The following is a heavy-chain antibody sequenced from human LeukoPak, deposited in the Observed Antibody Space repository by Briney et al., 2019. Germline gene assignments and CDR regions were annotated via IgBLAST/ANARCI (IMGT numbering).Heavy chain of an antibody. CDR3: ARDHCSSTSCYVYYYYGMDV. Sequence: PGGSLRLSCAASGFTFSSYGMHWVRQAPGKGLEWVAVIWYDGSNKYYADSVKGRFTISRDNSKNTLYLQMNSLRAEDTAVYYCARDHCSSTSCYVYYYYGMDVWGKGTTVTVSS. CDR1: GFTFSSYG. J-gene: IGHJ6*04. V-gene: IGHV3-33*01. D-gene: IGHD2-2*01. CDR2: IWYDGSNK.